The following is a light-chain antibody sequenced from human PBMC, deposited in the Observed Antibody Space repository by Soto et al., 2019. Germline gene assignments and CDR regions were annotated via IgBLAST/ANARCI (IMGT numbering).Light chain of an antibody. V-gene: IGLV2-14*01. CDR1: SSDVGGYNY. CDR2: EVS. CDR3: SSYTSSITYV. Sequence: QSALTQPASVSGSPGQSITLSCTGTSSDVGGYNYVSWYQQHPGKAPKLMIYEVSNRPSGVSNRFSGSKSGNTASLTISGLQAEDEADYYCSSYTSSITYVFGTGTQLTVL. J-gene: IGLJ1*01.